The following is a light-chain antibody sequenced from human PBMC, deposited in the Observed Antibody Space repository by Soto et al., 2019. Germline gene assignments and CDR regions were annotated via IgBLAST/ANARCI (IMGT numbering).Light chain of an antibody. CDR1: QSVGNN. CDR3: QQYNKWPLFT. CDR2: GAS. Sequence: EILMTQSPATLSVSPGERATLSCRASQSVGNNLAWYQQRPAQAPRLLIYGASTRATGTPARFSGRGSGTEFTPTINSLQSEAFALYYCQQYNKWPLFTSSPGTRVDI. V-gene: IGKV3-15*01. J-gene: IGKJ3*01.